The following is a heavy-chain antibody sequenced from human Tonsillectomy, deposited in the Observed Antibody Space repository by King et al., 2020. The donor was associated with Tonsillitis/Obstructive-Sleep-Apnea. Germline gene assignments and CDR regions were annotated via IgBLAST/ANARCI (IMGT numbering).Heavy chain of an antibody. CDR2: INHSGST. CDR3: AGGLVDITFGEVIAANTSYDFDY. J-gene: IGHJ4*02. CDR1: GGSFSGYY. Sequence: VQLQQWGAGLLKPSETLSLTCAVYGGSFSGYYWSWIRQPPGKGLEWIGEINHSGSTNYNPSLKSRVTISVDTSKNQFSLKLSSVTAADTAVYYCAGGLVDITFGEVIAANTSYDFDYWGQGTLVTVSS. V-gene: IGHV4-34*01. D-gene: IGHD3-16*02.